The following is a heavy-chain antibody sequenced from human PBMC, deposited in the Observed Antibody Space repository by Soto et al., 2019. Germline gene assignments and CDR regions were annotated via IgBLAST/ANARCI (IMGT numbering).Heavy chain of an antibody. Sequence: QVQLQESGPGLVKPSETLSLTCTVSGGSISSYYWSWIRQPPGKGLEWIGYIYYSGSTNYNPSLKSRVTISVDTSKNQFSLKLSSVTAADTAVYYCAREGSYVVRGVLWEPVPGRFDPWGQGTLVTVSS. CDR1: GGSISSYY. D-gene: IGHD3-10*01. V-gene: IGHV4-59*01. J-gene: IGHJ5*02. CDR3: AREGSYVVRGVLWEPVPGRFDP. CDR2: IYYSGST.